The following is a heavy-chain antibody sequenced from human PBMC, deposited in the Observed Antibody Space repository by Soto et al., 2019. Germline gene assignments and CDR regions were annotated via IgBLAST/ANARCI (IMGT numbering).Heavy chain of an antibody. J-gene: IGHJ6*02. CDR3: ARGGRMLAPYCYYCNGLDV. CDR2: INPNSGGT. Sequence: APVKVSRKTSGYTITVYYGPCRLVAPRQGLEWMGWINPNSGGTNYAQKFQGRVTMTRDTSISTAYMELSRLRSDDTAVYYCARGGRMLAPYCYYCNGLDVWGQGTTVTVSS. D-gene: IGHD2-15*01. CDR1: GYTITVYY. V-gene: IGHV1-2*02.